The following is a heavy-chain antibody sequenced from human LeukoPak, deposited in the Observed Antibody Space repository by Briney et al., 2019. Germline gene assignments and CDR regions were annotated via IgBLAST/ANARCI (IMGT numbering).Heavy chain of an antibody. D-gene: IGHD2-21*01. CDR2: INPNSGGT. V-gene: IGHV1-2*02. CDR3: ARADRLHGGPYLIGP. CDR1: GYSFTDYY. J-gene: IGHJ5*02. Sequence: ASVKVSCKTSGYSFTDYYMHWVRQAPGQGLEWMGWINPNSGGTSSAQKFQGRVTMTRDTSITTVYMEVSWLTSDDTAIYYCARADRLHGGPYLIGPWGLGTLVTVSS.